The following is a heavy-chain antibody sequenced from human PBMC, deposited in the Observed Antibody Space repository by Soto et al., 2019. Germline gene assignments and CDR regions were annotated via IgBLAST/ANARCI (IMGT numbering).Heavy chain of an antibody. CDR1: GFTLNNAW. V-gene: IGHV3-15*01. D-gene: IGHD2-21*02. Sequence: VGSLRLSCAASGFTLNNAWVSWVRQAPGKGLEWIGHIKSETDSGTTDYAAPVKGRFTISRDGSDNTLYLQMNSLKAEDTALYYCTTTVVKLDANARDSNFDVCGKGRMVTV. J-gene: IGHJ3*01. CDR3: TTTVVKLDANARDSNFDV. CDR2: IKSETDSGTT.